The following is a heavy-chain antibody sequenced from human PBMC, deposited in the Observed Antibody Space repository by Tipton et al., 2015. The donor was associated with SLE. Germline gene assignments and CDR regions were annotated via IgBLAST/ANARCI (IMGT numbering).Heavy chain of an antibody. V-gene: IGHV1-69*04. CDR2: IIPILGIA. J-gene: IGHJ6*03. D-gene: IGHD5/OR15-5a*01. CDR1: GGTFSSYT. CDR3: ARAAGYSVLRGYYYMDV. Sequence: QSGAEVKKPGSSVKVSCKASGGTFSSYTISWVRQAPGQGLEWMGRIIPILGIANYAQKFQGRVTITADKSTSTAYMELSSLRSEDTAVYYCARAAGYSVLRGYYYMDVWGKGTTVTVSS.